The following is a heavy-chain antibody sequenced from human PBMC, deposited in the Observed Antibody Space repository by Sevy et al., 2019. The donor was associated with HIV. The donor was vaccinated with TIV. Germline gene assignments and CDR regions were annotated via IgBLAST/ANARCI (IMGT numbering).Heavy chain of an antibody. CDR2: IKSKTDGGTT. Sequence: GGSLRLSCAASGFTFSNAWMSWVRQAPGKGLEWVGRIKSKTDGGTTDYAAPVKGRFTISRDDSKNTLYLQMNSLKTEDTAVYYCTTDVITMVRAPDYWGQGTLVTVSS. V-gene: IGHV3-15*01. CDR3: TTDVITMVRAPDY. J-gene: IGHJ4*02. D-gene: IGHD3-10*01. CDR1: GFTFSNAW.